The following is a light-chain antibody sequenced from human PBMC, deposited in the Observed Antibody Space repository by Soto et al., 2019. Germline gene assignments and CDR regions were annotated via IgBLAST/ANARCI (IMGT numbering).Light chain of an antibody. J-gene: IGKJ1*01. V-gene: IGKV3-20*01. Sequence: EIVLTQSPDTLSLSPGERATLSCRASQSISNIYLAWYQQKPGQAPRLLIYGASSRATGIPDRFSGSGSGTDFTLTISRLEPEDFAVYYCQQYVTSPRTFGQGTTVEIK. CDR1: QSISNIY. CDR3: QQYVTSPRT. CDR2: GAS.